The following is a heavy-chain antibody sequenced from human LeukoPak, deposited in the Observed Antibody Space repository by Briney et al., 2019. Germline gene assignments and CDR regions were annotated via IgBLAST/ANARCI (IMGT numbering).Heavy chain of an antibody. V-gene: IGHV3-53*01. Sequence: GGSLRLSCAASGFTVSSNYMSWVRQAPGKGLEWVSVIYSGGSTYYADSVKGRFTISRDNSKNTLYLQMNSLRAEDTAVYYCARSGIPRYYDFWSGYYPNWFDPWGQGTLVTVSS. D-gene: IGHD3-3*01. J-gene: IGHJ5*02. CDR2: IYSGGST. CDR3: ARSGIPRYYDFWSGYYPNWFDP. CDR1: GFTVSSNY.